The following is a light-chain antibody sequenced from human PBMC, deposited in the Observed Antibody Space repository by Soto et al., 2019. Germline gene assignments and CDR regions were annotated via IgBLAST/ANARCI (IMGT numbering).Light chain of an antibody. J-gene: IGLJ1*01. V-gene: IGLV2-14*01. Sequence: SVLTQPASVSGSPGQSITVSCTGTSSDIGGYNYVSWYQQHPGKAPKLMIYEVNNRPSGVSNRFSGSKSGNTASLTISGLQAEDEADYYCSSCTSSSTLLYVFGTGTKVTVL. CDR3: SSCTSSSTLLYV. CDR1: SSDIGGYNY. CDR2: EVN.